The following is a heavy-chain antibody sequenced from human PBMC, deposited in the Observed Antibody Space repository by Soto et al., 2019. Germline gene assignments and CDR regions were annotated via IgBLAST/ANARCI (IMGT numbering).Heavy chain of an antibody. CDR3: AGRCDSTSCLAHFDY. CDR2: IIPIFGTA. CDR1: GGTFNNYV. Sequence: ASVKVSCKASGGTFNNYVINWVRQAPGQGLEWMGGIIPIFGTANYAQKFQGRVTITADKSTSTAYMELNSLRSEDTAVYYCAGRCDSTSCLAHFDYWGQGTLVTVSS. J-gene: IGHJ4*02. D-gene: IGHD2-2*01. V-gene: IGHV1-69*06.